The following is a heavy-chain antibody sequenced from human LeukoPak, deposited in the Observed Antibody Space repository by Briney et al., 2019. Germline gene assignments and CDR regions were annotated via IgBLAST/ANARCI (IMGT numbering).Heavy chain of an antibody. J-gene: IGHJ4*02. CDR1: GFTFSTYS. CDR3: AFQAGGIVY. CDR2: ISSSSGI. Sequence: GGSLPDTRAACGFTFSTYSLNWVRQAPGKGLEWVSYISSSSGIIYADSVKGRCTVSRDNAKNSLYLQMNSLRDDDTGVYYCAFQAGGIVYWGQ. D-gene: IGHD1-26*01. V-gene: IGHV3-48*02.